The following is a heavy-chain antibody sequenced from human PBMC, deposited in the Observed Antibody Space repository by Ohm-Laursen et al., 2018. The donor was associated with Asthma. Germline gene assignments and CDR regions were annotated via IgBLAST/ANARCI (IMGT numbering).Heavy chain of an antibody. Sequence: SLRLSCSASGFTLSSYAMHWVRQAPGKGLEWVAVISYDGSNKYYADSVKGRFTISRDNSKNTLYLQMNSLRAEDTAVYYCARDIPRGGYFDWWTIYYYYGMDVWGQGTTVTVSS. CDR2: ISYDGSNK. J-gene: IGHJ6*02. D-gene: IGHD3-9*01. V-gene: IGHV3-30-3*01. CDR3: ARDIPRGGYFDWWTIYYYYGMDV. CDR1: GFTLSSYA.